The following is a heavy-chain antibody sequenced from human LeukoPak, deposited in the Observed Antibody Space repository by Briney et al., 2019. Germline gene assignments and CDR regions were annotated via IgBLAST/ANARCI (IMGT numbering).Heavy chain of an antibody. J-gene: IGHJ6*03. CDR2: ISWDGGST. D-gene: IGHD5-24*01. CDR1: GFTFDDYA. Sequence: GGSLRLSCAASGFTFDDYAMHWVRQAPGKGLEWVSLISWDGGSTYYADSVKGRFTISRDNAKNSLYLQMNSLRAEDTAVYYCARCPYYYYMDVWGKGTTVTISS. V-gene: IGHV3-43D*03. CDR3: ARCPYYYYMDV.